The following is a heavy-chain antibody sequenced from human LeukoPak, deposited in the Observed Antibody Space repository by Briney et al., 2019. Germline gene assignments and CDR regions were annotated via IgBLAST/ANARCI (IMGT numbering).Heavy chain of an antibody. D-gene: IGHD6-19*01. CDR2: ISYDGSNK. CDR3: AKDGLYEQWLVIDY. CDR1: GFTFSNSA. V-gene: IGHV3-30*04. Sequence: QTEGSLRLSCAASGFTFSNSAMHWVRQAPGKGLEWVAVISYDGSNKYYADSVKGRFTISRDNSKNTLYLQMNSLRAEDTAVYYCAKDGLYEQWLVIDYWGQGTLVTVSS. J-gene: IGHJ4*02.